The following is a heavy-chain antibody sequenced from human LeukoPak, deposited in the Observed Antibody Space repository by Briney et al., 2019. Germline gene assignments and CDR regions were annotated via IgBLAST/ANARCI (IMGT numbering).Heavy chain of an antibody. J-gene: IGHJ6*03. D-gene: IGHD3-10*01. V-gene: IGHV3-9*01. CDR2: ISWNSGSI. CDR1: GFTFSSYA. Sequence: GGSLRLSCAASGFTFSSYAMHWVRQAPGKGLEWVSGISWNSGSIGYADSVKGRFTISRDNAKNSLYLQMNSLRAEDTALYYCAKDHGSGSYEGYYYYYYMDVWGKGTTVTISS. CDR3: AKDHGSGSYEGYYYYYYMDV.